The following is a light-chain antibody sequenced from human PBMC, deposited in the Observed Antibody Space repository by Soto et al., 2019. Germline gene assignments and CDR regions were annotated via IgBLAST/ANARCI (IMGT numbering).Light chain of an antibody. CDR2: GAT. CDR1: QSVSSNY. J-gene: IGKJ1*01. CDR3: QQYGSSPWT. V-gene: IGKV3-20*01. Sequence: EVVLTQSPGTVSLSPGERATLSCWASQSVSSNYLVWYQQKPGQAPRLLIYGATRRAAGIPDRFSGSGSGADFTLTINTLEPEDFAVYYCQQYGSSPWTFAQGTKVEIK.